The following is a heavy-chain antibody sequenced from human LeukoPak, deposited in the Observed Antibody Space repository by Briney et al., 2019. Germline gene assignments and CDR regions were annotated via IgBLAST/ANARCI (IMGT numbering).Heavy chain of an antibody. CDR3: ARRYSGFDSLDY. CDR2: IRNKANSYTT. V-gene: IGHV3-72*01. CDR1: GFTFSDHY. D-gene: IGHD5-12*01. J-gene: IGHJ4*02. Sequence: GRSLRLSCAASGFTFSDHYMDWVRQAPGKGLEWVGRIRNKANSYTTECAASVKGRFTISRDDSKSSLYLQMNSLKTEDTAVYYCARRYSGFDSLDYWGQGTLVTVSS.